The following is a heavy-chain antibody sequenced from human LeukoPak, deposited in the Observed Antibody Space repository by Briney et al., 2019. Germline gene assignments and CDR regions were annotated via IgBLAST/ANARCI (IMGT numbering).Heavy chain of an antibody. CDR2: ISGSGGST. V-gene: IGHV3-23*01. D-gene: IGHD3-10*01. Sequence: GGSLRLSCAASGFTFSSYAMSWVRQAPGKGLEWVSAISGSGGSTYYADSVKGRFTISRDNSKNTLYLQMNSLRAEDTAVYYCAREGRFNTMVRGVIWFDPWGQGTLVTVSS. J-gene: IGHJ5*02. CDR3: AREGRFNTMVRGVIWFDP. CDR1: GFTFSSYA.